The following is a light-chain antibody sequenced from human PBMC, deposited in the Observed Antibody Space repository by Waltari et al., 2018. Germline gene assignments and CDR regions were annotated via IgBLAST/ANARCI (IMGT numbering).Light chain of an antibody. Sequence: IVMTQSPDSLAVYLGERATINCTSSQSLLYSSNNKNYLAWYQQKPGQPPKLLIYWASTRESGVPDRFSGSGSGTDFTLTISTLQAEDVAVYYCQQHYGVLWTFGQGTKVEI. CDR2: WAS. J-gene: IGKJ1*01. CDR3: QQHYGVLWT. V-gene: IGKV4-1*01. CDR1: QSLLYSSNNKNY.